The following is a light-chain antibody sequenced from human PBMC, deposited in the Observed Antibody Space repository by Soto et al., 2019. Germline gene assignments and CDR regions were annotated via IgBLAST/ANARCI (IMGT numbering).Light chain of an antibody. CDR1: QSVNYN. J-gene: IGKJ4*01. CDR3: QQYNNWPLT. V-gene: IGKV3-15*01. CDR2: DAS. Sequence: EIVLTQSTATLSVSPGERATLSCRASQSVNYNLAWYQQKPGQAPRLLIYDASTRATGIPARFSGTISGTDFILTISSLQSEDFAVYYCQQYNNWPLTFGGGTKVEIK.